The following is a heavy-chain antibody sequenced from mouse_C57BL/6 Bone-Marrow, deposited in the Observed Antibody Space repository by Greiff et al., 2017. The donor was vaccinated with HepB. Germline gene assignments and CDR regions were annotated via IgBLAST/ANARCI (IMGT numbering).Heavy chain of an antibody. CDR1: GYTFTDYN. CDR3: ARDYGSSYGAY. V-gene: IGHV1-22*01. J-gene: IGHJ3*01. Sequence: VQLQQSGPELVKPGASVKMSCKASGYTFTDYNMHWVKQSHGKSLEWIGYINPNNGGTSYNQKFKGKATLTVDKSSSTAYMRLRSLTSEDSAVYYCARDYGSSYGAYWGQGTLVTVSA. CDR2: INPNNGGT. D-gene: IGHD1-1*01.